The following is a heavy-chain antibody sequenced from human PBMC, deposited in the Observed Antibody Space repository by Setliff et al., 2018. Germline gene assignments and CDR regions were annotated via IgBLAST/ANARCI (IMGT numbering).Heavy chain of an antibody. CDR3: ARTSRDGATYLDV. Sequence: SETLSLTCTVSGGSVSSGSYYWSWIRQPPGKGLEWIGYIYYSGSTNYNPSLKSRVALSVGTSKNQFSLRLSSVTAAATAVYYCARTSRDGATYLDVWGKGTTGAVSS. D-gene: IGHD3-10*01. J-gene: IGHJ6*03. V-gene: IGHV4-61*01. CDR1: GGSVSSGSYY. CDR2: IYYSGST.